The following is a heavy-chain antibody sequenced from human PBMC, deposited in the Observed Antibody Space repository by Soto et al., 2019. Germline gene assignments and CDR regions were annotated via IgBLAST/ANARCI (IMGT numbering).Heavy chain of an antibody. Sequence: QITLKESGPTLVKPTQTLTLTCTFSGFSLSTSGVGVGWIRQPPGKALEWLAVIYWDDDKRYSPSLKSRLTITKDPSKNQVVLTMTNMDPVDTATYYCAHRGGMITFGGVIAPVGFDYWGQGTLVTVSS. CDR3: AHRGGMITFGGVIAPVGFDY. V-gene: IGHV2-5*02. D-gene: IGHD3-16*02. CDR2: IYWDDDK. CDR1: GFSLSTSGVG. J-gene: IGHJ4*02.